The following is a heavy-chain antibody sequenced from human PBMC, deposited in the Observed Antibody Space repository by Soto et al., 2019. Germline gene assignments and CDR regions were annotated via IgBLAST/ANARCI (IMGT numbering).Heavy chain of an antibody. D-gene: IGHD3-22*01. Sequence: PEESLRLSCAASGFTFSDYYMSWIRQAPGKGLEWVSYISSSSSYTNYADSVKGRFTISRDNAKNSLYLQMNSLRAEDTAVYYCARDALYDSSGYYSTPLDYWGQGTLVTVSS. CDR3: ARDALYDSSGYYSTPLDY. CDR2: ISSSSSYT. CDR1: GFTFSDYY. J-gene: IGHJ4*02. V-gene: IGHV3-11*06.